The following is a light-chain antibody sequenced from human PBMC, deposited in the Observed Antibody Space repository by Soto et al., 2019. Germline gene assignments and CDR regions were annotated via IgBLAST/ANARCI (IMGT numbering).Light chain of an antibody. Sequence: EIVLTQSPATRYLSPGERATLSCRDIQSVSSHLAWYRQKLGQAPRLLIYDASNRETGIPATFSGSGAGTECTLTISSLEPEDFEDDYCQQRSDWTPTFGGGTKVDIK. CDR3: QQRSDWTPT. V-gene: IGKV3-11*01. J-gene: IGKJ4*01. CDR2: DAS. CDR1: QSVSSH.